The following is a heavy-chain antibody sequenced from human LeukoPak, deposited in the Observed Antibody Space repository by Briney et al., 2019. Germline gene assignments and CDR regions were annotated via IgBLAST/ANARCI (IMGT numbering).Heavy chain of an antibody. D-gene: IGHD3-3*01. CDR3: ARADFIDAGPYVIAP. CDR2: INTKTGRT. CDR1: GYTFTDYY. J-gene: IGHJ5*02. Sequence: ASVKVSCKTSGYTFTDYYIHWARQAPGQGLEWMGWINTKTGRTSFARTFQGRVTLTRDPSITTVYMDMAWLTSDDTAIYFCARADFIDAGPYVIAPWGQGTLVTVSS. V-gene: IGHV1-2*02.